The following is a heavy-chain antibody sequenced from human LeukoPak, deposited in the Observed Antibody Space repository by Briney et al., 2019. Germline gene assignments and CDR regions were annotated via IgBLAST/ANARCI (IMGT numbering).Heavy chain of an antibody. CDR3: AKRITMVRGASRAPFDP. V-gene: IGHV4-34*01. CDR1: GGSFSGYY. J-gene: IGHJ5*02. D-gene: IGHD3-10*01. CDR2: INHSGST. Sequence: PSETLSLTCAVYGGSFSGYYWSWIRQPPGKGLEWIGEINHSGSTNHNPSLKSRVTISVDTSKNQFSLKLSSVTAADTAVYYCAKRITMVRGASRAPFDPWGQGTLVTVSS.